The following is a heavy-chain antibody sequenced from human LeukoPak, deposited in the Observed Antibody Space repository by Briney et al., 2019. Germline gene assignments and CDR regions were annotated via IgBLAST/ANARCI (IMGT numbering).Heavy chain of an antibody. Sequence: GGSLRLSCAASGFTFSTYWMHWVRQAPGNGLVWVSCINSDGSSTRYADSVKGRFTISRDNAKNTLYLQMNSLRAEDTAVYYCVRDISDAFDIWGQGTMVTVSS. CDR3: VRDISDAFDI. V-gene: IGHV3-74*01. CDR1: GFTFSTYW. J-gene: IGHJ3*02. CDR2: INSDGSST. D-gene: IGHD3-9*01.